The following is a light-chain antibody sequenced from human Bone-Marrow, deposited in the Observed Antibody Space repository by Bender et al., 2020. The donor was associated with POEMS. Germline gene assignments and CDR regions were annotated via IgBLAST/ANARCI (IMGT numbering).Light chain of an antibody. CDR3: SSYTSSSPPYV. Sequence: SYALTQPPSVSVAPGQTASITCGAENIGSKSVHWYQQKPGQAPVLVVYDDSDRPPGIPERFSGSNSGNTATLTISGLQADDEADYYCSSYTSSSPPYVFGTGTKVTVL. CDR2: DDS. CDR1: NIGSKS. J-gene: IGLJ1*01. V-gene: IGLV3-21*02.